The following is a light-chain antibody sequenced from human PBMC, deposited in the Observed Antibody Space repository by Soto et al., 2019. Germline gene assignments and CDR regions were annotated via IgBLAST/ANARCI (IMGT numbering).Light chain of an antibody. Sequence: EIQLTQAPSSLTASVGDSVTITCRASEDIRSWLGWYQQKPGKATKLLIFHASSLESGVPSRFSGGGSGTEFTLTISSLQSDDFATYYCQQYSSYPTFGQGTKVDIK. J-gene: IGKJ1*01. V-gene: IGKV1-5*01. CDR1: EDIRSW. CDR2: HAS. CDR3: QQYSSYPT.